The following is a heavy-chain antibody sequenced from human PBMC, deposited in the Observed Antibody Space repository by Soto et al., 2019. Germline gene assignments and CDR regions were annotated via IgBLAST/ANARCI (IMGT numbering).Heavy chain of an antibody. V-gene: IGHV4-30-4*01. CDR3: ARARGARYFDY. D-gene: IGHD2-15*01. CDR1: DGYIRSGGYS. J-gene: IGHJ4*02. Sequence: SEMMSLTCSVVDGYIRSGGYSWNWIRQPPGKGLEWIGYIYYSGSTYYNPSLKSRVTISVDTSKNQFSLKLSSVTAADTAVYYCARARGARYFDYWGQGTLVTVSS. CDR2: IYYSGST.